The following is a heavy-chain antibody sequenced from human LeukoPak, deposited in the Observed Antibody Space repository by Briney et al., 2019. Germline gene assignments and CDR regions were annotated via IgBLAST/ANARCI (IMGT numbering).Heavy chain of an antibody. Sequence: ASVKVSCKASGGTFSSYAISWVRQAPGQGLEWMGGIIPIFGTANYAQKFQGRVTITADESTSTAYMELSSLRSEDTAVYYCARAALDRRVDYYYGMDVWGQGTTVTVSS. CDR3: ARAALDRRVDYYYGMDV. J-gene: IGHJ6*02. D-gene: IGHD6-25*01. CDR2: IIPIFGTA. CDR1: GGTFSSYA. V-gene: IGHV1-69*13.